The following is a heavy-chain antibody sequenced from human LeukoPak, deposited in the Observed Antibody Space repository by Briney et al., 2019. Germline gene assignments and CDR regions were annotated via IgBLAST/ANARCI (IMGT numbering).Heavy chain of an antibody. CDR2: IKQDGSDK. V-gene: IGHV3-7*01. CDR1: GFTFNXXR. D-gene: IGHD3-9*01. CDR3: ARDLDPYYFDY. Sequence: RLXXAXXGFTFNXXRMXXXRXXXXXXXXXVANIKQDGSDKFYVDSVKGRFTISRDNAKNSLYLQMNSLRAEDTAVYYCARDLDPYYFDYWGQGTLVTVSS. J-gene: IGHJ4*02.